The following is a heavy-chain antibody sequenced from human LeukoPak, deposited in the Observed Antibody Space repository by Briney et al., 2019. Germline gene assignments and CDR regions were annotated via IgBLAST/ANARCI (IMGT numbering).Heavy chain of an antibody. D-gene: IGHD4-17*01. V-gene: IGHV3-21*01. CDR2: ISSSSSYI. CDR3: ARGPDYGDSYCDN. Sequence: PGGSLRLSCAASGFTFSDYSMNWVRQAPGKGLEWVSSISSSSSYIYYADSVKGRFTISRDNAENSLYLQMSSLRAEDTAVYYCARGPDYGDSYCDNWGQGTLVIVSS. CDR1: GFTFSDYS. J-gene: IGHJ4*02.